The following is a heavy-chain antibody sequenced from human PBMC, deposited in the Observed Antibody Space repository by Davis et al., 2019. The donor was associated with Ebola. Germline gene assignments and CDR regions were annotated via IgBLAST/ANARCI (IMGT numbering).Heavy chain of an antibody. CDR3: ARSSRQWLAPLGY. Sequence: GSLRLSCAVYGGSFSGYYWSWIRQPPGKGLEWIGEINHSGSTNYNPSLKSRVTISVDTSKNQFSLKLSSVTAADTAVYYCARSSRQWLAPLGYWGQGTLVTVS. D-gene: IGHD6-19*01. V-gene: IGHV4-34*01. CDR2: INHSGST. J-gene: IGHJ4*02. CDR1: GGSFSGYY.